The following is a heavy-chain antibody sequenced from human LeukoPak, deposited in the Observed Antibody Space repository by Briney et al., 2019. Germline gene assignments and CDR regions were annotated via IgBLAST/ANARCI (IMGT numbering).Heavy chain of an antibody. V-gene: IGHV3-23*01. D-gene: IGHD3-16*01. J-gene: IGHJ5*02. CDR1: QFTFTTYA. CDR2: IGDSGVPT. Sequence: GGSLRLSCAASQFTFTTYAMSWVRQAPGRGLEWVSSIGDSGVPTYYADSVKGRFTISRDNSQNTLYLQMNSLGADDTAVYYCARGGSAVNWFDPWGQGTLVTVSS. CDR3: ARGGSAVNWFDP.